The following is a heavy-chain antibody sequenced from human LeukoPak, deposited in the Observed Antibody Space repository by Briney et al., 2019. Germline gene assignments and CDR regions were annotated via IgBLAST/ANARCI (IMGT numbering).Heavy chain of an antibody. CDR1: GFTFSSYE. D-gene: IGHD1-26*01. Sequence: PGGSPRLSCAASGFTFSSYEMNWVRQAPGKGLEWVSYISSSGSTIYYADSVKGRFTISRDNAKNSLYLQMNSLRAEDTAVYYCARDDLSGSYYDYWGQGTLVTVSS. CDR2: ISSSGSTI. J-gene: IGHJ4*02. V-gene: IGHV3-48*03. CDR3: ARDDLSGSYYDY.